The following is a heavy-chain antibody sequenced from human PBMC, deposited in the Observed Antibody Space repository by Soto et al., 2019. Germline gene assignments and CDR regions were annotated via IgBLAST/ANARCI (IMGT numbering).Heavy chain of an antibody. V-gene: IGHV1-18*01. CDR2: ISAYNGNT. CDR1: GYTFTSYG. Sequence: QVQLVQSGAEVKKPVASVKVSCKASGYTFTSYGISWVRQAPGQGLEWMGWISAYNGNTNYAQKLQGRVTMTTDTSTSTAYMELRSLRSDDTAVYYCARGGITIPLAGTDYYYMDVWGKGTTVTVSS. CDR3: ARGGITIPLAGTDYYYMDV. D-gene: IGHD3-9*01. J-gene: IGHJ6*03.